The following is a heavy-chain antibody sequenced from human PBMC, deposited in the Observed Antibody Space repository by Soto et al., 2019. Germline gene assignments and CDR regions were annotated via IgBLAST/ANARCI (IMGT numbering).Heavy chain of an antibody. V-gene: IGHV3-30*18. Sequence: GGSLRLSCAASGFTFSSYGMHWVRQAPGKGLEWVAVISYDGSNKYYADSVKGRFTISRDNSKNTLYLQMNSLRAEDTAVYYCAKDWGRGTGDYGDTKNLGLGYWGQGTLVTVSS. CDR3: AKDWGRGTGDYGDTKNLGLGY. J-gene: IGHJ4*02. CDR2: ISYDGSNK. CDR1: GFTFSSYG. D-gene: IGHD4-17*01.